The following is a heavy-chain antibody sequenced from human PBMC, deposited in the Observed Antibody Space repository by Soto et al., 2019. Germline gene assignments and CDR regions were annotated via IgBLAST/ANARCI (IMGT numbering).Heavy chain of an antibody. CDR1: GYTFTSYD. J-gene: IGHJ3*02. CDR3: ARESNGVGAFDI. D-gene: IGHD7-27*01. V-gene: IGHV1-8*01. Sequence: GPSVKVSCKASGYTFTSYDINWVRQATGQGLEWMGWMNPNSGNTGYAQKFQGRVTMTRNTSISTAYMELSSLRSEDTAVYYCARESNGVGAFDIWGQGTMVTVSS. CDR2: MNPNSGNT.